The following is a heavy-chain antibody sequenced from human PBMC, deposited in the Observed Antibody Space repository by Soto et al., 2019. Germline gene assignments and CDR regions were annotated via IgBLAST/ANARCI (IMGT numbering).Heavy chain of an antibody. J-gene: IGHJ4*02. CDR3: ARDFAYFDS. D-gene: IGHD3-3*01. Sequence: SETLSLTCTVSGGSISSYSWSWIRQPPGKGLEWIGYVYHTGRTSYNPSLKGRVSISMDTSKNQFSLNLDSVTAADTAVYFCARDFAYFDSWGQGTLVTVSS. CDR1: GGSISSYS. V-gene: IGHV4-59*01. CDR2: VYHTGRT.